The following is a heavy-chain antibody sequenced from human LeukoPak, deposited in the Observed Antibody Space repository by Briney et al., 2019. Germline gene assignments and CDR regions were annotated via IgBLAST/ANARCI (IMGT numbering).Heavy chain of an antibody. CDR1: GYSFTSYL. V-gene: IGHV5-51*01. CDR2: IHPGDSDT. Sequence: GESLKISWKGSGYSFTSYLLGWGRQMPGKGLEWMGIIHPGDSDTRYSPSFEGEVTISADKSISTAYLEWSSLKASDTAMYYCARLGGAVAGNPIFFDYWGQGTLVTVSS. CDR3: ARLGGAVAGNPIFFDY. J-gene: IGHJ4*02. D-gene: IGHD6-19*01.